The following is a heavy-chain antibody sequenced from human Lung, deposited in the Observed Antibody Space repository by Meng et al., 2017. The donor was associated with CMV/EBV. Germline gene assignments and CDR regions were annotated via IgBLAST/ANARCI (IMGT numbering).Heavy chain of an antibody. CDR3: SGHWWEPTHNGYFDL. Sequence: GSLRLXXAVSGGSISSSSYYWGRIRQPPGQGLEWIGSIYYSGSNYYNPSLKSRVTISVYTSKNQFSLKLSSVTAADTAVYYCSGHWWEPTHNGYFDLWGRGTXVTVSS. CDR2: IYYSGSN. D-gene: IGHD1-26*01. V-gene: IGHV4-39*01. CDR1: GGSISSSSYY. J-gene: IGHJ2*01.